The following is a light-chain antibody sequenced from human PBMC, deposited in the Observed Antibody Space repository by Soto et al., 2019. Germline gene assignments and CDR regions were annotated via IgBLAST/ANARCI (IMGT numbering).Light chain of an antibody. V-gene: IGKV1-27*01. J-gene: IGKJ1*01. Sequence: IQMTQSPSSLSASVGDRVIITCRASQGIGNSLAWYQQKAGRVPKLLLHSASTLLSGVTSRFSGSGSGTDFTLTISSLQPEDVATYYCQKDDSAPWTFGQGTKVEIK. CDR3: QKDDSAPWT. CDR2: SAS. CDR1: QGIGNS.